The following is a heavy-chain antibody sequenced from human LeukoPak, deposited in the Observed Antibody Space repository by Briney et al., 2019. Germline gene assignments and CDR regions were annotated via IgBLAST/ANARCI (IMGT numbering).Heavy chain of an antibody. D-gene: IGHD7-27*01. CDR2: IGNTET. J-gene: IGHJ4*02. CDR3: ARDGQAFNSNWDYFEY. V-gene: IGHV3-23*01. Sequence: GGSLRLSCVAAGFTIDTFAMSWVRQAPGKGLEWVSGIGNTETYYSDSVKGRFTISRDNSKSTIYLHMSNLRAEDTALYYCARDGQAFNSNWDYFEYGGQGTLVTVSA. CDR1: GFTIDTFA.